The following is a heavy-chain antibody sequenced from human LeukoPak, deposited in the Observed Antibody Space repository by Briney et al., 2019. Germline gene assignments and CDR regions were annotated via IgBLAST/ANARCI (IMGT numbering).Heavy chain of an antibody. CDR1: GFTFSSYG. Sequence: GGSLRLSCAASGFTFSSYGMHWVRQAPGKGLEWVAVISYDGSNKYYADSVKGRFTTSRDNSKNTLYLQMNSLRAEDTAVYYCAAVPAVPEGFFDYWGQGTLVTVSS. CDR2: ISYDGSNK. J-gene: IGHJ4*02. CDR3: AAVPAVPEGFFDY. D-gene: IGHD2-2*01. V-gene: IGHV3-30*03.